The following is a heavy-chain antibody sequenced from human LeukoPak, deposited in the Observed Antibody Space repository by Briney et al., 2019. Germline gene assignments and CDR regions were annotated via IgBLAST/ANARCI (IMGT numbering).Heavy chain of an antibody. D-gene: IGHD4-17*01. V-gene: IGHV4-39*02. CDR1: GGSVRSTSYY. J-gene: IGHJ4*02. CDR2: IFYSGNT. CDR3: ARETVLDTVTNDY. Sequence: PSETLSLTCTVSGGSVRSTSYYWGWIRQPPGKGLEWIASIFYSGNTNYNPSLKSRVTISVDTSKNHFSLKLSSVTAADTAVYYCARETVLDTVTNDYWGQGTLVTVSS.